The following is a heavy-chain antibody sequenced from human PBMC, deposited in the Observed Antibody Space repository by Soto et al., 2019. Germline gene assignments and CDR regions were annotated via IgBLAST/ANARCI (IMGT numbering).Heavy chain of an antibody. D-gene: IGHD3-10*01. Sequence: SETLSLTCTVSGGSISTYYWSWIRRPPGKGQEWIGYIYNSGSTHSNPSLQSRVTISVDTSKNQFSLKLGSVTAADTAIYYCARARITMVREVIKYNMDVWGQGTTVTVSS. J-gene: IGHJ6*02. CDR3: ARARITMVREVIKYNMDV. CDR2: IYNSGST. V-gene: IGHV4-59*01. CDR1: GGSISTYY.